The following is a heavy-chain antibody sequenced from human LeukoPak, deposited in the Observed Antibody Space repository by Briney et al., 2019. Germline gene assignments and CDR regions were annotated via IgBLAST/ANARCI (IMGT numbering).Heavy chain of an antibody. CDR3: ARTLDYGDYYFDY. CDR1: GYTFTGYY. V-gene: IGHV1-8*02. CDR2: MNPNSGNT. J-gene: IGHJ4*02. D-gene: IGHD4-17*01. Sequence: ASVKVSCKASGYTFTGYYMHWVRQAPGQGLEWMGWMNPNSGNTGYAQKFQGRVTMTRNTSISTAYMELSSLRSEDTAVYYCARTLDYGDYYFDYWGQGTLVTVSS.